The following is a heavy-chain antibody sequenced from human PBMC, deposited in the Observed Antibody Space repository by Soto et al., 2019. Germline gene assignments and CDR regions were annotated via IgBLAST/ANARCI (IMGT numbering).Heavy chain of an antibody. D-gene: IGHD2-2*01. CDR1: GGTLSSYA. CDR2: IIPIFDTA. J-gene: IGHJ6*02. Sequence: GASVKVSCKASGGTLSSYAISWVRQAPGQGLEWMGGIIPIFDTANYAQKFQGRVTITADESTSTAYMELSSLRSEDTAVYYCAKNVCISSSCYYYYYYGMDVGGQGTTATVSS. CDR3: AKNVCISSSCYYYYYYGMDV. V-gene: IGHV1-69*13.